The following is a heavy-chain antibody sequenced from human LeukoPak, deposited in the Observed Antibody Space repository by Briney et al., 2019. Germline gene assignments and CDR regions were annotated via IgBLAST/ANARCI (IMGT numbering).Heavy chain of an antibody. Sequence: GGSLRLSCAASGFTFSSYAMSWVRQAPGKGLEWVSAISGSGGSTYYADSVKGRFTISRDNSKNTLYLQMNSLRAEDAAVYYCAKKLAIVVVPAAMPHWGQGTLVTVSS. CDR2: ISGSGGST. CDR1: GFTFSSYA. D-gene: IGHD2-2*03. V-gene: IGHV3-23*01. J-gene: IGHJ4*02. CDR3: AKKLAIVVVPAAMPH.